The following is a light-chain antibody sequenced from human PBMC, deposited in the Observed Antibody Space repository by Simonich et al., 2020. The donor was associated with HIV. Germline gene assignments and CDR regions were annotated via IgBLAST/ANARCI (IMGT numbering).Light chain of an antibody. V-gene: IGKV3-15*01. Sequence: EIVMTQSPATLSVSPGERATLSCRASQSVSSDLAWYQQKPGQPPRLLIYGASTRATGIPARFSGSGSGTEFTLTISSMQSEDFVIYYCQQYNTWPLLFGQGTKLEIK. CDR2: GAS. CDR3: QQYNTWPLL. J-gene: IGKJ2*01. CDR1: QSVSSD.